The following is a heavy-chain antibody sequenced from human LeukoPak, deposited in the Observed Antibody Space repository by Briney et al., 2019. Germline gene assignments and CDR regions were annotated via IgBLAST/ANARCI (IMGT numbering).Heavy chain of an antibody. V-gene: IGHV3-30*18. CDR1: GFTLSSYG. D-gene: IGHD1-26*01. CDR3: AKDLGNWELLSYFDY. CDR2: ISYDGSNK. Sequence: PGGSLRLSCAASGFTLSSYGMHWVRQAPGKGLEWVAVISYDGSNKYYADSVKGRFTISRDNSKNTLYLQMNSLRAEDTAVYYCAKDLGNWELLSYFDYWGQGTLVTVSS. J-gene: IGHJ4*02.